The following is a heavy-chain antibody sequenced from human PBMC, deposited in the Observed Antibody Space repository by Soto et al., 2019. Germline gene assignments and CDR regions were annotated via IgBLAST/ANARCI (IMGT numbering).Heavy chain of an antibody. D-gene: IGHD6-13*01. V-gene: IGHV1-46*01. J-gene: IGHJ4*02. CDR2: INPNGGST. CDR3: ARERGASSPFDF. Sequence: ASVKVSCKASGYIFTTYYIHWVRQAPGQGLEWMGIINPNGGSTSSAQKFQGRVTMTSDTSTSTVYMEVSSLRSEDTAVYYCARERGASSPFDFWGKGTLVPGSS. CDR1: GYIFTTYY.